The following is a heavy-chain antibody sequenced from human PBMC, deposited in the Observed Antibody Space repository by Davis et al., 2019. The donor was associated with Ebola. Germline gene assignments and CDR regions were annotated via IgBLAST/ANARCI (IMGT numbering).Heavy chain of an antibody. CDR3: ARVYGGNSGSNFDY. D-gene: IGHD4-23*01. Sequence: AASVKVSCKASGYTFTSYDINWVRQATGQGLEWMGWINTNTGNPTYAQGFTGRFVFSLDTSVSTAYLQISGLKAEDTAVYYCARVYGGNSGSNFDYWGQGTLVTVSS. CDR1: GYTFTSYD. V-gene: IGHV7-4-1*02. J-gene: IGHJ4*02. CDR2: INTNTGNP.